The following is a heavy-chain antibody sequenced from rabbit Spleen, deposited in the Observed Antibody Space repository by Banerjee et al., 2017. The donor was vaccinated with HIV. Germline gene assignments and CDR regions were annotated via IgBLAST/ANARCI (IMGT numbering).Heavy chain of an antibody. Sequence: QEQLVESGGGLVQPEGSLTLTCTASGFSFSSGYYMSWVRQAPGKGLEWIGCIGAGSGATYYASWAKGRVTISKTSSTTVTLQMTSLTAADTATYFCASAYSDIYFDLWGQGTLVTVS. CDR3: ASAYSDIYFDL. V-gene: IGHV1S45*01. J-gene: IGHJ4*01. CDR2: IGAGSGAT. CDR1: GFSFSSGYY. D-gene: IGHD6-1*01.